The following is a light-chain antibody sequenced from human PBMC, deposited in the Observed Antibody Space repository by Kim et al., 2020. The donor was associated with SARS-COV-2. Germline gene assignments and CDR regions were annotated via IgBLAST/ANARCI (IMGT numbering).Light chain of an antibody. CDR1: SGDVGAYDY. V-gene: IGLV2-14*03. Sequence: SGSPGQAVTMSGTGTSGDVGAYDYVSWYQQHPGKAPKLIIHDVSQRPSGVSNRFSGSKSGNTASLTISGLQAEDETNYYCSSYPRLFGGGTKVTVL. CDR2: DVS. CDR3: SSYPRL. J-gene: IGLJ3*02.